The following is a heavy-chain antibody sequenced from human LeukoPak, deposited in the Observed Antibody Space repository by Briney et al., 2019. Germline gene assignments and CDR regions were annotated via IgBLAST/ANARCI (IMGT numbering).Heavy chain of an antibody. CDR1: GGSFSGYY. V-gene: IGHV4-34*01. Sequence: PSETLSLTCAVHGGSFSGYYWSWIRQPPGKGLEWIGEINHGGSTNYNPSLKSRVTISVDTSKNQFSLKLSSVTAADTAVYYCARGYSGYDPFDYWGQGTLVTVSS. D-gene: IGHD5-12*01. J-gene: IGHJ4*02. CDR2: INHGGST. CDR3: ARGYSGYDPFDY.